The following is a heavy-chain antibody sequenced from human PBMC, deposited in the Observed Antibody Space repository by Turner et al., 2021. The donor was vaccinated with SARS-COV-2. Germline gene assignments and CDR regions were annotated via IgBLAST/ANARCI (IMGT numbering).Heavy chain of an antibody. V-gene: IGHV3-66*01. CDR2: IDSGGST. CDR3: AREIDDYVWGSYRRGY. D-gene: IGHD3-16*02. CDR1: GFTVSSNY. J-gene: IGHJ4*02. Sequence: EVQLVDSGGGLVQPGGSLRLSCAASGFTVSSNYMSWVRQAPGKGLEWVSIIDSGGSTYYADSVKGRFTISRDNSKNTLYLQMNSLRAEDTAVYYCAREIDDYVWGSYRRGYWGQGTLVTVSS.